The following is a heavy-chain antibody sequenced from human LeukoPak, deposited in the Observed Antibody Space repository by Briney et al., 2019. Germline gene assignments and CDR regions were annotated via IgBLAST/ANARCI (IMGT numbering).Heavy chain of an antibody. Sequence: SVKVSCKASGGTFSSYAISWVRQAPGQGLEWMGRIIPILGIANYAQKFQGRVTITADKSASTAYMELSSLRSEDTAVYYCARFGLDTAMVHWGQGTLVTVSS. D-gene: IGHD5-18*01. J-gene: IGHJ4*02. V-gene: IGHV1-69*04. CDR3: ARFGLDTAMVH. CDR1: GGTFSSYA. CDR2: IIPILGIA.